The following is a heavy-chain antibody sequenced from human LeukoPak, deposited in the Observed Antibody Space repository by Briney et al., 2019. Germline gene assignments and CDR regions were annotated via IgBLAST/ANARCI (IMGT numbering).Heavy chain of an antibody. V-gene: IGHV4-34*01. CDR2: INHSGYT. D-gene: IGHD6-19*01. Sequence: PGGSLRLSCAASGFSFSTSLMTWVRQSPRQGLEWIGEINHSGYTNYNPSLKSRVTMSIDTSKNQFSLMLTSVTAADAGVYFCTRAVAGHPDWGQGTLVTVSS. J-gene: IGHJ4*02. CDR1: GFSFSTSL. CDR3: TRAVAGHPD.